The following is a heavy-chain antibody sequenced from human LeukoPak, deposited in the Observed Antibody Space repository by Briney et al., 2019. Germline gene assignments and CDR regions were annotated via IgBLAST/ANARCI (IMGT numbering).Heavy chain of an antibody. D-gene: IGHD3-3*01. Sequence: SETLSLTCTVSGGSISDYYWNWIRQPPGKGLEGIGYIYYSGSTTYNPSLKSRVTLSVDTAKNQFSLKVRSVTAADTAVYYCARGDFCSKSNCYLRPMDVWGKGTTVTVSS. CDR1: GGSISDYY. V-gene: IGHV4-59*01. CDR3: ARGDFCSKSNCYLRPMDV. CDR2: IYYSGST. J-gene: IGHJ6*03.